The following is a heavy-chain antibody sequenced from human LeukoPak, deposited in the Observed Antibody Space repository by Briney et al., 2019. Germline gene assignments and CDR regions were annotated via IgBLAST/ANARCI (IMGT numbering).Heavy chain of an antibody. Sequence: GGSLRLACVASGFPFSSYWMTWVRQAPGKGLEWVANIKQDGSKKSYVDSVKGRFTISRDNAKNSLYLQMNSLRAEDTAIYYCTRVGYIDEGIDYWGQGTLVIVSS. CDR2: IKQDGSKK. CDR1: GFPFSSYW. V-gene: IGHV3-7*04. CDR3: TRVGYIDEGIDY. D-gene: IGHD5-24*01. J-gene: IGHJ4*02.